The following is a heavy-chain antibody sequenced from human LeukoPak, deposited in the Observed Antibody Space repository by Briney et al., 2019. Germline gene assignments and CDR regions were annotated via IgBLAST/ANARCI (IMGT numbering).Heavy chain of an antibody. CDR1: GYTFTSYY. V-gene: IGHV1-2*02. CDR2: INPNRGGT. J-gene: IGHJ4*02. CDR3: ARGYDILTGYYPF. Sequence: ASVKVSCKASGYTFTSYYMHWVRRAPGQGLEWMGWINPNRGGTNYAQKFQGRVTMTRDTYISTAYMELSRMRSDDTAVYYCARGYDILTGYYPFWGQGTLVTVSS. D-gene: IGHD3-9*01.